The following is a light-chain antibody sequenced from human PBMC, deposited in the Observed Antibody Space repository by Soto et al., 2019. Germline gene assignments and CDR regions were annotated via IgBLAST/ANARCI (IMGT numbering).Light chain of an antibody. Sequence: DIVMTQSPDSLAVSLGARATINCQSSQSVLDISNNKNYLAWYQQKPRQPPKLLIYWASARESGVPDRFSGSGSGTDFTLTISSLQAEDVAVYYCQQYYRTPPTFGQGNKLEIK. CDR2: WAS. CDR1: QSVLDISNNKNY. J-gene: IGKJ2*01. CDR3: QQYYRTPPT. V-gene: IGKV4-1*01.